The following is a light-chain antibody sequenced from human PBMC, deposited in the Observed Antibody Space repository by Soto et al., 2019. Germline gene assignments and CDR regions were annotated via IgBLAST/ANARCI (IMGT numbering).Light chain of an antibody. CDR2: GNS. CDR1: SSNIGAGYD. Sequence: QSVLTPPPSVSGAPGQRVTISGTGSSSNIGAGYDVHWYQQLPGTAPKLLIYGNSNRPSVVPDRFSGSKSGTSASLAITGLQAEDEADYYCQSYDSSLSAVVFGGGTKLTVL. V-gene: IGLV1-40*01. CDR3: QSYDSSLSAVV. J-gene: IGLJ2*01.